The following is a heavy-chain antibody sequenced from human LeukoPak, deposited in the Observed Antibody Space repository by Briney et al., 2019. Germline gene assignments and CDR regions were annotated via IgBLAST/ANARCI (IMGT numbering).Heavy chain of an antibody. Sequence: SETLSLTCTVSGGSISSYYWSWIRQPPGKGLEWIGYIYYSGSTNYNPSLKSRVTISVDTSKNQFSLKLSSVTAADTAVYYCARGSGYSSGQFDYWGQGTLVTVSS. V-gene: IGHV4-59*01. D-gene: IGHD6-25*01. CDR2: IYYSGST. CDR1: GGSISSYY. CDR3: ARGSGYSSGQFDY. J-gene: IGHJ4*02.